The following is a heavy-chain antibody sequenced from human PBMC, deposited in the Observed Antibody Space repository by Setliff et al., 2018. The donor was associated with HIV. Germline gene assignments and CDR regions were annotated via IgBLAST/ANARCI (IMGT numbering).Heavy chain of an antibody. V-gene: IGHV4-39*07. CDR1: GGSISSGSYY. CDR3: ARGRGLTASESEPYYFDY. CDR2: INDSGTT. D-gene: IGHD3-10*01. J-gene: IGHJ4*02. Sequence: KPSETLSLTCTVSGGSISSGSYYWSWIRQPPGKGLEWIGEINDSGTTNYNPSLKSRVTVSVDMSKKQFSLKLNSVTAADTAVYYCARGRGLTASESEPYYFDYWGQGTLVTVSS.